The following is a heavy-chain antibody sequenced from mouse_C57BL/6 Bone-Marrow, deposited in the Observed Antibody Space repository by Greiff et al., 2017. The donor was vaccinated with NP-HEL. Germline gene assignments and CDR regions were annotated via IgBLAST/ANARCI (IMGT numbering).Heavy chain of an antibody. CDR2: IDPENGDT. CDR1: GFNIKDDY. Sequence: EVQLQQSGAELVRPGASVKLSCTASGFNIKDDYMHWVKQRPEQGLEWIGWIDPENGDTEYASKFQGKATITADTSSNTAYLQLSSLTSEDTAVYYCTRGNDGYFTLFAYWGQGTLVTVSA. V-gene: IGHV14-4*01. J-gene: IGHJ3*01. CDR3: TRGNDGYFTLFAY. D-gene: IGHD2-3*01.